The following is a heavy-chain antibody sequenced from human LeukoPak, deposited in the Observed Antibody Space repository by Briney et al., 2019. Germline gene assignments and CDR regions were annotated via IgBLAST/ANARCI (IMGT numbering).Heavy chain of an antibody. CDR1: GFTVSSNY. J-gene: IGHJ2*01. CDR2: IYSGGST. D-gene: IGHD1-14*01. Sequence: GGSLRLSCAASGFTVSSNYMSWVRQAPGQGLEWVSVIYSGGSTYYADSVKGRFTISRDNSKNTLYLQMNSLRAEDTAVYYCARDSGIWYFDLWGRGTLVTVSS. CDR3: ARDSGIWYFDL. V-gene: IGHV3-53*01.